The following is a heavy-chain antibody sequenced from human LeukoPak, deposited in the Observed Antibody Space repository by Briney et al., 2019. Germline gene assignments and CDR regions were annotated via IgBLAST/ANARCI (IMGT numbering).Heavy chain of an antibody. D-gene: IGHD2-15*01. CDR3: ATVAQGVVLY. CDR1: GDSFSSTDYF. V-gene: IGHV4-30-4*08. J-gene: IGHJ4*02. Sequence: SQTLSLTCTVSGDSFSSTDYFWAWIRQPPGMGLEWMGHIFYGGSPNYNPSLKGRLLMSIDTSKSQFSLKLTSVTAADTALYYCATVAQGVVLYWGQGTLITVSS. CDR2: IFYGGSP.